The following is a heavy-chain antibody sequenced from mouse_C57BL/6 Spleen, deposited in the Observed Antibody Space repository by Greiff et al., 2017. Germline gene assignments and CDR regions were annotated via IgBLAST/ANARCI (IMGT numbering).Heavy chain of an antibody. CDR2: IYPRDGST. CDR3: ARQDYYGSGYSAMDY. CDR1: GYTFTDHT. D-gene: IGHD1-1*01. J-gene: IGHJ4*01. V-gene: IGHV1-78*01. Sequence: QVQLQQSDAELVKPGASVKISCKVSGYTFTDHTIHWMKQRPEQGLEWIGYIYPRDGSTKHNEKFKGKATLTADKSSSTAYMQLNSLKSEDSAVYFCARQDYYGSGYSAMDYWGQGTSVTVSS.